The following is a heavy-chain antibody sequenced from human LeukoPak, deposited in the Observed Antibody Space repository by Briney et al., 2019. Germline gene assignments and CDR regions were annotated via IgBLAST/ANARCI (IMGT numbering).Heavy chain of an antibody. V-gene: IGHV4-59*01. Sequence: SETLSLTCTVSGGSISSYYWSWIRQPPGKGLEWIGYIYYSGSTNYNPSLKSRVTISVDTSKNQFSLKLSSATAADTTVYYCARVGGIAAAGTGDWFDPWGQGTLVTVSS. CDR2: IYYSGST. CDR3: ARVGGIAAAGTGDWFDP. D-gene: IGHD6-13*01. J-gene: IGHJ5*02. CDR1: GGSISSYY.